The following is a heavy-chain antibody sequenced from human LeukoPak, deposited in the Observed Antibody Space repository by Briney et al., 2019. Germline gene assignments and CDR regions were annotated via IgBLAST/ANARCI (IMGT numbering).Heavy chain of an antibody. CDR3: AREDGSTGAFDI. D-gene: IGHD2-2*01. V-gene: IGHV1-46*01. Sequence: ASVKVSCKASGYTFSSYYMHYMQQAPGQGLEWMGMINPSGGSTSYAQKFQGRVTMTRDTSTSTVYMELSSLRSEDTAVYYCAREDGSTGAFDIWGQGTMVTVSS. J-gene: IGHJ3*02. CDR1: GYTFSSYY. CDR2: INPSGGST.